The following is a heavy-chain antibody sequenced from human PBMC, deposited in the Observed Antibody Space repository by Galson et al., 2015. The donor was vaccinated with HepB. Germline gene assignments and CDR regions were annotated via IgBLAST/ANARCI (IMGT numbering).Heavy chain of an antibody. CDR3: AKGGERWLQPLGAYFDY. D-gene: IGHD5-24*01. CDR1: GFTFSSYG. J-gene: IGHJ4*02. CDR2: ISYDGSNK. Sequence: SLRLSCAASGFTFSSYGMHWVRQAPGKGLEWVAVISYDGSNKYYADSVKGRFTISRDNSKNTLYLQMNSLRAEDTAVYYCAKGGERWLQPLGAYFDYWGQGTLVTVSS. V-gene: IGHV3-30*18.